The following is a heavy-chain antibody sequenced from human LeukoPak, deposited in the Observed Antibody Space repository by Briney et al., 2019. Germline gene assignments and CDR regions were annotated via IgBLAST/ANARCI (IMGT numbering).Heavy chain of an antibody. CDR3: AKGPGWLLSKRYFDY. D-gene: IGHD3-22*01. CDR2: VSWDSGSI. Sequence: GGSLRLSCAASGFTFENDAMHWVRHAPGGGLEWVSSVSWDSGSIAYADSVKGRFSISRDNAKNSLYLEMSSLRAEDTALYYCAKGPGWLLSKRYFDYWGQGTPVIVSS. V-gene: IGHV3-9*01. J-gene: IGHJ4*02. CDR1: GFTFENDA.